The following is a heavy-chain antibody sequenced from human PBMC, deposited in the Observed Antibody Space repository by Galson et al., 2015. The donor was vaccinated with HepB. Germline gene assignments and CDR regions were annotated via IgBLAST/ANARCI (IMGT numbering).Heavy chain of an antibody. CDR2: IYWDDDK. D-gene: IGHD5-18*01. Sequence: PALVKPTQTLTLTCTFSGFSLSTSGVGVGWIRQPPGKALEWLALIYWDDDKRYSPSLKSRLTITKDTSKNQVVLTMTNMDPVDTATYYCARLPRWLSGTASGFDPWGQGTLVTVSS. V-gene: IGHV2-5*02. J-gene: IGHJ5*02. CDR1: GFSLSTSGVG. CDR3: ARLPRWLSGTASGFDP.